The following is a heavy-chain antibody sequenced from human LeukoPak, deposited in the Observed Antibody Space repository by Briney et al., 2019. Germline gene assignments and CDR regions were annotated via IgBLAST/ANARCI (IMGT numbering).Heavy chain of an antibody. Sequence: PGGALRLSCAASGFTFSNYAINWGRQAPGKGLEWVSAVRGSGSDTDYADSVKGRFSISRDNSKNTLFLQMNSLRADDTAVYYCARGRGVLGYNFFDFWGQGTHVTVSS. CDR1: GFTFSNYA. J-gene: IGHJ4*02. CDR3: ARGRGVLGYNFFDF. V-gene: IGHV3-23*01. D-gene: IGHD5-24*01. CDR2: VRGSGSDT.